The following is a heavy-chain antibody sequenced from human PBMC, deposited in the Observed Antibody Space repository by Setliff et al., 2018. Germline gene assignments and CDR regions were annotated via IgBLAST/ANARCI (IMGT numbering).Heavy chain of an antibody. D-gene: IGHD3-10*01. Sequence: SETLSLTCTVSGGSITSGSNYWSWIRQPAGRGLEWMGHIDPSGNTNYHPSLRSRVTISRDTSKNQFSLKSTSVTAADTAVYFCARSLSSGSYWNPRPFYSDSWGQGTLVTVSS. V-gene: IGHV4-61*09. CDR2: IDPSGNT. CDR3: ARSLSSGSYWNPRPFYSDS. J-gene: IGHJ4*02. CDR1: GGSITSGSNY.